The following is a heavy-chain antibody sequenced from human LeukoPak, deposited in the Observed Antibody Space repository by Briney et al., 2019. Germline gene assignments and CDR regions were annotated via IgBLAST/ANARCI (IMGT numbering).Heavy chain of an antibody. Sequence: PGGSLRLSCAASGFTFSSYSMNWVRQAPGKGLEWVSYISSSSSTIYYADSVKGRFTISRDKAKNSLYLQMNSLRAEDTAVYYCAKDTTVVRGWFDYWGQGTLVTVSS. CDR2: ISSSSSTI. V-gene: IGHV3-48*01. D-gene: IGHD4-23*01. CDR3: AKDTTVVRGWFDY. CDR1: GFTFSSYS. J-gene: IGHJ4*02.